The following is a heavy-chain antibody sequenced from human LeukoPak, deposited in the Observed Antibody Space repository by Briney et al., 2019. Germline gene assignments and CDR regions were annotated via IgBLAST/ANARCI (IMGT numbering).Heavy chain of an antibody. D-gene: IGHD3-3*01. CDR1: GFTFSSHW. CDR3: TRGYYDFWSGSHDAFDI. CDR2: INSDGSST. J-gene: IGHJ3*02. V-gene: IGHV3-74*01. Sequence: GGSLRLSCAASGFTFSSHWMPWVRQAPGKGLVWVSRINSDGSSTSYADSVKGRFTISRDNAKNTLYLQMNSLRAEDTAVYYCTRGYYDFWSGSHDAFDIWGQGTMVTVSS.